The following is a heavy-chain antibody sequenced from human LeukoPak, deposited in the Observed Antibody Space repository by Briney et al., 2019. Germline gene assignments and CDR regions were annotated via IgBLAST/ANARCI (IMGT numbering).Heavy chain of an antibody. D-gene: IGHD3-22*01. CDR1: GGSISSGDYY. Sequence: PSETLSLTCTVSGGSISSGDYYWSWIRQPPGKGLEWIGYIYYSGSTNYNPSLKSRVTISVDTSKNQFSLKLSSVTAADTAVYYCASRSYYYDSSGYYENDAFDIWGQGTMVTVSS. CDR3: ASRSYYYDSSGYYENDAFDI. CDR2: IYYSGST. V-gene: IGHV4-61*08. J-gene: IGHJ3*02.